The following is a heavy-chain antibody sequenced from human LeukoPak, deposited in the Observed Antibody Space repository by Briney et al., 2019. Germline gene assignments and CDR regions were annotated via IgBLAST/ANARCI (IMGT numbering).Heavy chain of an antibody. J-gene: IGHJ4*02. CDR2: IYYTGTT. CDR1: GGSISSHY. Sequence: SETLSLTCTVSGGSISSHYWGWIRQPPGKGLEWIGSIYYTGTTYYNPSLRSRVTISVDTSKKQFSLKLSSVTAADTAVYYCAGIFGVVGDRPISFDYWGQGTLVTVSS. V-gene: IGHV4-39*01. D-gene: IGHD3-3*02. CDR3: AGIFGVVGDRPISFDY.